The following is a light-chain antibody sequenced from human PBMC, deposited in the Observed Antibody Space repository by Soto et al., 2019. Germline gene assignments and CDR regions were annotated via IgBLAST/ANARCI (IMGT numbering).Light chain of an antibody. J-gene: IGLJ3*02. CDR3: CSFAGNYWL. V-gene: IGLV2-11*01. Sequence: QSVLTQPPSASGSPGQSVTISCTGTSSDVGYYPYVSWYQQHPGKAPKIIIYGVSNRPSGVPDRFSGSKSGNTASLTISGLQPEDEAEYHCCSFAGNYWLFGGGTKLTVL. CDR2: GVS. CDR1: SSDVGYYPY.